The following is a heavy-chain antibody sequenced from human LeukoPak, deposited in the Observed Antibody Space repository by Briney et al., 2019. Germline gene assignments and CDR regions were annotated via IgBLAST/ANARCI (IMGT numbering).Heavy chain of an antibody. J-gene: IGHJ6*03. CDR3: ARHLHVATSGHNYYYYVDV. D-gene: IGHD5-12*01. CDR1: GYSFTNYW. V-gene: IGHV5-51*01. CDR2: IYPGDSET. Sequence: GESLKISWKGSGYSFTNYWIGWGRQMPGKGLEWRWIIYPGDSETRYSPSFEGQVTISADQSISTPYLQRNSLKASDTDMYSRARHLHVATSGHNYYYYVDVLGKGTKVTLS.